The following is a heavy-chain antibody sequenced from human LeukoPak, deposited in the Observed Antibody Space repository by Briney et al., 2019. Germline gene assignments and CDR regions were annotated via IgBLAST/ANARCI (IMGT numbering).Heavy chain of an antibody. CDR1: EYTFTDYY. Sequence: ASVKVSCKASEYTFTDYYIHWVRQAPGQGLEWMGWINPATGGTNYPQKFRGRVTMARDMSISSAYMELSSLISDDTAVYYCARDSGGIDYSAYFFDFWGQGTLVTVSP. V-gene: IGHV1-2*02. CDR2: INPATGGT. J-gene: IGHJ4*02. D-gene: IGHD1-26*01. CDR3: ARDSGGIDYSAYFFDF.